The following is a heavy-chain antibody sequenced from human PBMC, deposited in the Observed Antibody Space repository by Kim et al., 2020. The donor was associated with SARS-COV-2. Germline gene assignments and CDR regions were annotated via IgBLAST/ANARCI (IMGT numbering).Heavy chain of an antibody. J-gene: IGHJ4*02. CDR1: GFTFSSYA. Sequence: GGSLRLSCAASGFTFSSYAMSWVRQAPGKGLEWVSAISGSGGSTYYADSVKGRFTISRDNSKNTLYLQMNSLRAEDTAVYYCAKGGELGYCSGGSCHVTSFFDYWGQGTLVTVSS. D-gene: IGHD2-15*01. V-gene: IGHV3-23*01. CDR3: AKGGELGYCSGGSCHVTSFFDY. CDR2: ISGSGGST.